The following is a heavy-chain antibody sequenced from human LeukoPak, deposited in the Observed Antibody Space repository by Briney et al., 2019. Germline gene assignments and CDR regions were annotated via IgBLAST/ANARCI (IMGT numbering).Heavy chain of an antibody. CDR1: GFTSSSDA. Sequence: PRGSLRVSCAASGFTSSSDAMSSGRQAREKGREWVSAVSGNAGNTYYADSVKGRFTAYRDNSKNTLYLQMNSLTAEDTALYYCATKPLVRYFDSWGQGTLVTVSS. CDR2: VSGNAGNT. CDR3: ATKPLVRYFDS. V-gene: IGHV3-23*01. D-gene: IGHD2-2*01. J-gene: IGHJ4*02.